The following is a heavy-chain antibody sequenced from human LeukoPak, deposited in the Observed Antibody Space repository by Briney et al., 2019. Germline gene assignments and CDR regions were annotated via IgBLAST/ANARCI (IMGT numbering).Heavy chain of an antibody. V-gene: IGHV1-8*03. CDR1: GYTFTSYD. CDR2: MNPNSGNT. D-gene: IGHD3-16*01. Sequence: SVKVSCKASGYTFTSYDINWVRQATGQGLEWMGWMNPNSGNTGYAQKFQGRVIITRNTSISTAYMELSSLRSEDTAVYYCARGRRLRLGEFRWFDPWGQGTLVTVSS. CDR3: ARGRRLRLGEFRWFDP. J-gene: IGHJ5*02.